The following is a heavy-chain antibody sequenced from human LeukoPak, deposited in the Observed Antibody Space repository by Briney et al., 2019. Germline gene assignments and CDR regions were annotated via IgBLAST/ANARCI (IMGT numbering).Heavy chain of an antibody. V-gene: IGHV3-23*01. Sequence: GGSLRLSCAASGFSFSGYAMSWVRQAPEKGLEWVSHIGTTDGSTFYADSVKGRFTISRDNSKNTLYLQMNSLRAEDTAVYFCARKHLQTPFVFLDVWGQGTTVTVSS. CDR2: IGTTDGST. CDR1: GFSFSGYA. CDR3: ARKHLQTPFVFLDV. D-gene: IGHD2/OR15-2a*01. J-gene: IGHJ6*02.